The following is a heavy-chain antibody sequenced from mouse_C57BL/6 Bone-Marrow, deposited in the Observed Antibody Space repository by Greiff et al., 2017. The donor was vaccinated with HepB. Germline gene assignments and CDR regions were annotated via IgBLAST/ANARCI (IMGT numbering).Heavy chain of an antibody. D-gene: IGHD1-1*01. V-gene: IGHV1-7*01. Sequence: QVQLQQSGAELAKPGASVKLSCKASGYTFTSYWMHWVKQRPGQGLEWIGYINPSSGYTKYNQKLKDKDTLTADKSSSTAYMQLSSLTYEDSAVYCCALIATGWYFDVWGTGTTVTVSS. J-gene: IGHJ1*03. CDR3: ALIATGWYFDV. CDR2: INPSSGYT. CDR1: GYTFTSYW.